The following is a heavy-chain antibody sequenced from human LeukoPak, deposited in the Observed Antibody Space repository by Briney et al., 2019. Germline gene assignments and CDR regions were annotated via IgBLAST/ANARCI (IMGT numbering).Heavy chain of an antibody. D-gene: IGHD6-19*01. CDR1: GGSFSGYS. Sequence: SETLSLTCAVYGGSFSGYSWTWIRQPPGKGLEWIGEFNHSGSTNYNPSLKSRVTISVDTSKNQFSLKLTSVTAADTAVYYCARDIPLSYSSGWYVVPYYYYYYMDVWGKGTTVTIS. J-gene: IGHJ6*03. CDR2: FNHSGST. CDR3: ARDIPLSYSSGWYVVPYYYYYYMDV. V-gene: IGHV4-34*01.